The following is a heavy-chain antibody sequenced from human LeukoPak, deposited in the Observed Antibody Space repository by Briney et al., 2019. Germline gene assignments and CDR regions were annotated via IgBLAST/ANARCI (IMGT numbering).Heavy chain of an antibody. CDR3: ARAYSSLSWFDP. V-gene: IGHV1-18*01. D-gene: IGHD6-13*01. CDR1: GYTFTSYG. Sequence: ASAKVSCKASGYTFTSYGISWVRQAPGQGLEWMGWISAYNGNTNYAQKLQGRVTMTTDTSTSTAYMELRSLRSDDTAVYYCARAYSSLSWFDPWGQGTLVTVSS. CDR2: ISAYNGNT. J-gene: IGHJ5*02.